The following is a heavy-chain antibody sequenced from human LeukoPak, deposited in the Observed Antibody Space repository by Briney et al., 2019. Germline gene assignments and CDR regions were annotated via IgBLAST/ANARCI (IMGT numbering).Heavy chain of an antibody. J-gene: IGHJ5*02. CDR2: ISHSGST. CDR3: ARAYSSSWYYNWFDP. V-gene: IGHV4-34*01. Sequence: SETLSLTCAVYGESFSGYYWSWIRQPPGKGLEWIGDISHSGSTYYNPSLKSRVTISVDTSKNQFSLKLRSVTAADTAMYYCARAYSSSWYYNWFDPWGQGTLVTVSS. D-gene: IGHD6-13*01. CDR1: GESFSGYY.